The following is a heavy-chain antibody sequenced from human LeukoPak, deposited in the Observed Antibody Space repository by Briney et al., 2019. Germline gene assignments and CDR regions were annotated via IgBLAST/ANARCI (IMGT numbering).Heavy chain of an antibody. CDR1: GFTFSSHW. J-gene: IGHJ4*02. D-gene: IGHD5-18*01. Sequence: GGSLRLSCAASGFTFSSHWMHWVRQAPGKGLVWVSRINKDGSSTFYADSVKGRFTISRDNAKNTLYLQMNSLGVEDTAIYYCATYRQVQVPFECWGQGTLVTVSS. CDR2: INKDGSST. V-gene: IGHV3-74*01. CDR3: ATYRQVQVPFEC.